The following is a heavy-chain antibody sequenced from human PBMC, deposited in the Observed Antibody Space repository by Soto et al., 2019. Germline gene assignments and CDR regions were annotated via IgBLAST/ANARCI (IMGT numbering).Heavy chain of an antibody. CDR1: GGSISSSSYY. Sequence: SETLSLTCTVSGGSISSSSYYWGWIRQPPGKGLEWIGSIYYSGSTYYNPSLKSRVTISVDTSKNQFSLKLSSVTAADTAVYYCARRSYYSGWFDPWGQGTLVTVSS. V-gene: IGHV4-39*01. D-gene: IGHD3-10*01. CDR3: ARRSYYSGWFDP. CDR2: IYYSGST. J-gene: IGHJ5*02.